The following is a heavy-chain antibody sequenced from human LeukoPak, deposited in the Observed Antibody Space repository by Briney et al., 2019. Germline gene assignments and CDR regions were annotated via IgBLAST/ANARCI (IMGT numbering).Heavy chain of an antibody. CDR1: GGSITSSSYT. Sequence: SETLSLTCTVSGGSITSSSYTWGWIRQPPGKGLEWIGTINYSGTTYYNPSLKSRVTISVDTSKNQFSLKLNSVTAADTAVYYCARLPTGFPNWFDPWGRGTLVTVSS. J-gene: IGHJ5*02. D-gene: IGHD7-27*01. CDR3: ARLPTGFPNWFDP. V-gene: IGHV4-39*01. CDR2: INYSGTT.